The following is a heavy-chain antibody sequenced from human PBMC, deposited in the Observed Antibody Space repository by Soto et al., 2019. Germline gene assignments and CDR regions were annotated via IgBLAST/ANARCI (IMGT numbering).Heavy chain of an antibody. CDR3: ASSLSKILYSYYYYYFMDV. CDR2: INHSGST. D-gene: IGHD2-8*01. Sequence: SETLSLTCAVYGGSFSGYYWSWIRQPPGKGLEWIGEINHSGSTNYNPSLKSRVTISVDTSKNQFSLKLSSVTAADTAVYYCASSLSKILYSYYYYYFMDVWGKGTMVTVSS. CDR1: GGSFSGYY. J-gene: IGHJ6*03. V-gene: IGHV4-34*01.